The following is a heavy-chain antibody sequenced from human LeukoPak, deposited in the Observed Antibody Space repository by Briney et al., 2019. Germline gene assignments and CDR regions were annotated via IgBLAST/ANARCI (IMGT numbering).Heavy chain of an antibody. V-gene: IGHV3-48*04. J-gene: IGHJ4*02. CDR1: GFTFSSYS. D-gene: IGHD3-22*01. CDR3: ASFVDYYDSSSPEGY. Sequence: GGSLRLSCAASGFTFSSYSMNWVRQAPGKGLEWVSYISSSSSTIYYAGSVKGRFTISRDNAKNSLYLQMNSLRAEDTAVYYCASFVDYYDSSSPEGYWGQGTLVTVSS. CDR2: ISSSSSTI.